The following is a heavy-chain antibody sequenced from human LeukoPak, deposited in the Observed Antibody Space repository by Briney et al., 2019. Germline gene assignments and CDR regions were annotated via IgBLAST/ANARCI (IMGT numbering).Heavy chain of an antibody. D-gene: IGHD2-15*01. Sequence: TGGSLRLSCAASGFTVSSNYMSWVRQAPGKGLEWVSVIYSGGTTYYADSVKGRFTISRDNSKSTLYLQMNSLRAEDTAVYYCARQGGSAVAAFDHWRQGTLVTVSS. J-gene: IGHJ4*02. CDR1: GFTVSSNY. CDR2: IYSGGTT. V-gene: IGHV3-66*04. CDR3: ARQGGSAVAAFDH.